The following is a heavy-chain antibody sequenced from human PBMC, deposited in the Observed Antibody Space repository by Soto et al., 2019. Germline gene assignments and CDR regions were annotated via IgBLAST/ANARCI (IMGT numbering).Heavy chain of an antibody. CDR2: MYYSGTT. V-gene: IGHV4-30-4*01. D-gene: IGHD2-21*02. Sequence: QVQLQESGPGLVKPSQTLSLTCTVSGDSISNGDYYWSWIRQPPGKGLEWIGYMYYSGTTYYNPSLKGRATISVDTSKNQFSLNLSSVTAADTAVYYCARQAAGVTAFTHFDYWGQGTLVTVSS. CDR3: ARQAAGVTAFTHFDY. J-gene: IGHJ4*02. CDR1: GDSISNGDYY.